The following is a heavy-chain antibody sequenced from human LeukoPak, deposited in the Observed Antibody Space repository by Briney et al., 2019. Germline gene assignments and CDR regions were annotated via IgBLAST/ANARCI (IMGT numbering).Heavy chain of an antibody. D-gene: IGHD2-2*02. CDR3: ARERDCSSTSCYNDY. Sequence: PSETLSLTCTVSGYSISSGYYWAWIRQPPGKGLEWFGSIYHSGSTYYNPSLKSRVTISVDTSKNQFSLKLSSVTAADTAVYYCARERDCSSTSCYNDYWGQGTLVTVSS. CDR2: IYHSGST. CDR1: GYSISSGYY. J-gene: IGHJ4*02. V-gene: IGHV4-38-2*02.